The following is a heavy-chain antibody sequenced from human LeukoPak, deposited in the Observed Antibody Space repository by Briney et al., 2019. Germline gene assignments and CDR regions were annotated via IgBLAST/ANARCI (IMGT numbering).Heavy chain of an antibody. Sequence: SETLSLTCTVSGGSISSYYWSWIRQPAGKGLEWIGRIYTSGSTNCNPSLKSRVTMSVDTSKNQFSLKLSSVTAADTAVYYCARAPRYSSSWYRLGEYYFDYWGQGTLVTVSS. CDR3: ARAPRYSSSWYRLGEYYFDY. CDR1: GGSISSYY. D-gene: IGHD6-13*01. J-gene: IGHJ4*02. V-gene: IGHV4-4*07. CDR2: IYTSGST.